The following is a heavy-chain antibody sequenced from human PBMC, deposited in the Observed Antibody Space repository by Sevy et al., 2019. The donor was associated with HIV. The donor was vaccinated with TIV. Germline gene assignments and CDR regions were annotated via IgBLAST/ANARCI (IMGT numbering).Heavy chain of an antibody. CDR3: ARGENNDEFFHH. Sequence: GGSLRLSCAASGFIFSNFAIHWVRQAPGKGLEWAAVMSYDGSHKYYADSVRSRFTVSRDNSRNILSLEMNSLRREDTAVYYSARGENNDEFFHHWGQGTLVTVSS. D-gene: IGHD1-26*01. V-gene: IGHV3-30*04. CDR1: GFIFSNFA. CDR2: MSYDGSHK. J-gene: IGHJ1*01.